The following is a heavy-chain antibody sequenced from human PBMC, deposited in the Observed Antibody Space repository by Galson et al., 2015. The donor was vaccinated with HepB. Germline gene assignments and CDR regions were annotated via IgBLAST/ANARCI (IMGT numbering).Heavy chain of an antibody. V-gene: IGHV3-30-3*01. J-gene: IGHJ2*01. CDR2: ISYDGSNK. D-gene: IGHD3-3*01. CDR3: ARDRGPGWLLYPMDWYFDL. CDR1: GFTFSSYA. Sequence: SLRLSCAASGFTFSSYAMHWVRQAPGKGLEWVAVISYDGSNKYYADSVKGRFTISRDNSKNTLYLQMNSLRAGDTAVYSCARDRGPGWLLYPMDWYFDLWGRGTLVTVSS.